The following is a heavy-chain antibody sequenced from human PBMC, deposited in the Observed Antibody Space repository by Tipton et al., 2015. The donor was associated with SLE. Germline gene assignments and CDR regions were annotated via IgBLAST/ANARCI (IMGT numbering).Heavy chain of an antibody. Sequence: TLSLTCTVSGGSISSYYWSWIRQPPGKGLEWIGYIYYSGSTNYNPSLKSRATISVDTSKNQFSLKLSSVTVADTAVYYCARHPVPGGDQGAFDIWGQGTMVPVSS. D-gene: IGHD2-21*02. J-gene: IGHJ3*02. V-gene: IGHV4-59*08. CDR3: ARHPVPGGDQGAFDI. CDR2: IYYSGST. CDR1: GGSISSYY.